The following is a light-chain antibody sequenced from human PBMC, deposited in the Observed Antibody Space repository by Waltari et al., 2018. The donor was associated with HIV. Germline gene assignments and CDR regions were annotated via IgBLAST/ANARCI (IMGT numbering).Light chain of an antibody. CDR2: DVS. CDR3: CSYAGSYTYVV. V-gene: IGLV2-11*01. J-gene: IGLJ2*01. Sequence: QSALTQPRSVSGSPGQSVTISCTGTSSDVGGYNYVSWYQQHPGKAPKPMMYDVSKRPSGFPDRFAGSKSGNSASLTISGLQAEDEADYYCCSYAGSYTYVVFGGGTKLTVL. CDR1: SSDVGGYNY.